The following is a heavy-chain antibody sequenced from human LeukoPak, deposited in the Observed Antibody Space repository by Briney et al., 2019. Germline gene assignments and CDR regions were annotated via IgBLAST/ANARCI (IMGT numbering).Heavy chain of an antibody. CDR2: IIPSGGDT. V-gene: IGHV1-46*02. CDR1: GYTFNSQH. Sequence: ASVKVSCKASGYTFNSQHIHWVRQAPGQGVEWMGIIIPSGGDTNYAQKFQGRVTMTRDTSTSTVYLEMNSLRSDDTAVYYCARGCIRGGCFDSWGRGTLVIVSS. J-gene: IGHJ5*01. D-gene: IGHD1-20*01. CDR3: ARGCIRGGCFDS.